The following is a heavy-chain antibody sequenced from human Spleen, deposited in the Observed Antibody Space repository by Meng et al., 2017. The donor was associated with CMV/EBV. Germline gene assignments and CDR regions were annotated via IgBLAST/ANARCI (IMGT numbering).Heavy chain of an antibody. CDR1: GFSVSVTH. CDR3: ARASGYYRTSSYYFDY. V-gene: IGHV3-53*01. J-gene: IGHJ4*02. D-gene: IGHD3-22*01. Sequence: GESLKISCVASGFSVSVTHMSWVRQAPGKGLECVSIIYSGDRTYYADSVKGRFIISRDNSKNALYLQMNSLRAEDTAVYYCARASGYYRTSSYYFDYWGQGALVTVSS. CDR2: IYSGDRT.